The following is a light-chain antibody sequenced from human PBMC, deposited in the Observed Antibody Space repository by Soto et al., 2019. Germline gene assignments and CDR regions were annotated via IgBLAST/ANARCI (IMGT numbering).Light chain of an antibody. CDR2: QTS. V-gene: IGKV3-11*01. CDR1: QYINTR. J-gene: IGKJ1*01. CDR3: HQRQSWPRT. Sequence: EIMLTQSPATLSSCPGDRVTLSCSASQYINTRLAWYQHRPGQAPRLLIYQTSLRAAGIPARFSASGSGTDFALTISDVQPEDFALYYCHQRQSWPRTFGQGTKVDIK.